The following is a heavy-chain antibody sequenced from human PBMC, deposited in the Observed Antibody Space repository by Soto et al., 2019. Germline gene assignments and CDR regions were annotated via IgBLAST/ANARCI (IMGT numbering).Heavy chain of an antibody. J-gene: IGHJ4*02. D-gene: IGHD2-8*02. CDR2: ITGSSDYT. CDR3: AKEQTTGAHYALDY. CDR1: GFIFSSYA. V-gene: IGHV3-23*01. Sequence: GGSLRLSCYASGFIFSSYAMNWVRQAPGKGLQWVSSITGSSDYTSYIASVKGRFTISRDNSKNTLYLQMNSLRAEDTAVYFCAKEQTTGAHYALDYWSQGTLVTVSS.